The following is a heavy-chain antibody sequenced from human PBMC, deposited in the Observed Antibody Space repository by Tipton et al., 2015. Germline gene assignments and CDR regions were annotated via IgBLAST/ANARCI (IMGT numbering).Heavy chain of an antibody. Sequence: TLSLTCAVSGYSISSGYYWGWIRQPPGKGLEWIGSIFHRGDTNYNPSLKSRVTISLDTSKNQFSLKLNSVTAADTAVYHCARDSFGYYSFDSWGPGTLVTVSS. CDR2: IFHRGDT. J-gene: IGHJ4*02. CDR3: ARDSFGYYSFDS. D-gene: IGHD3-22*01. CDR1: GYSISSGYY. V-gene: IGHV4-38-2*01.